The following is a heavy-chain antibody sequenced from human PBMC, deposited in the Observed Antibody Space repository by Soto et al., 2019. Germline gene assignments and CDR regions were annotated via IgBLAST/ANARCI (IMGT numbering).Heavy chain of an antibody. CDR2: ISGSGGST. Sequence: GGSLRLSCAASGFTFRRYTMNWVRQAPGKGLEWVSGISGSGGSTYYADSVKGRFTISRDNSRNTVYLQINSLRAEDTAVYYCAKVLQDYVWGSYSHYFDYWGQGTQVTVSS. D-gene: IGHD3-16*01. V-gene: IGHV3-23*01. J-gene: IGHJ4*02. CDR3: AKVLQDYVWGSYSHYFDY. CDR1: GFTFRRYT.